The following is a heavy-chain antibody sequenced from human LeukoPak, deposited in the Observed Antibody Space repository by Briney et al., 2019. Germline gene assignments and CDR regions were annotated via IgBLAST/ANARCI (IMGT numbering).Heavy chain of an antibody. D-gene: IGHD5-12*01. CDR3: ARVDQSGYDTRGWFDP. V-gene: IGHV4-59*01. Sequence: SETLSLTCTVSGGSISSYYWNWIRQPPGKGLEWIAYIYYSGSTNYNPSLKSRVTLSVDTSKNQFSLKLSSVTAADTAVYYCARVDQSGYDTRGWFDPWGQGTLVTVSS. CDR1: GGSISSYY. CDR2: IYYSGST. J-gene: IGHJ5*02.